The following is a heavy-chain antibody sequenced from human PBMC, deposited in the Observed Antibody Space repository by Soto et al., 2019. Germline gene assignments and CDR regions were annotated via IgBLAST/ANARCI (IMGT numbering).Heavy chain of an antibody. D-gene: IGHD2-21*02. CDR2: IWYDGSNK. CDR3: ARDHFVDYYAPPFYYFAY. V-gene: IGHV3-33*01. J-gene: IGHJ4*02. CDR1: GFTFSSYG. Sequence: GGSLRLSCAASGFTFSSYGMHWVRQAPGKGLEWVAVIWYDGSNKYYADSVKGRFTISRDNSKNTLYLQMNSLRAEDTAVYYCARDHFVDYYAPPFYYFAYPGQGTLVTGSS.